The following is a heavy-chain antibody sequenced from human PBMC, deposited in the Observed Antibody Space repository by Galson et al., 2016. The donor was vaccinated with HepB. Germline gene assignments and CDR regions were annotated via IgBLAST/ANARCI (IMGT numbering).Heavy chain of an antibody. CDR1: GFTFSSYS. J-gene: IGHJ4*01. D-gene: IGHD3-10*01. Sequence: SLRLSCAASGFTFSSYSMNWVRQAPGKGLEWVSAISSSSNSIHYADSVKGRFTISRDNSNNTVFLQVDSLRAEDTAIYYCAKIPMAIPGEYWGHGTLVTVSS. CDR2: ISSSSNSI. CDR3: AKIPMAIPGEY. V-gene: IGHV3-21*04.